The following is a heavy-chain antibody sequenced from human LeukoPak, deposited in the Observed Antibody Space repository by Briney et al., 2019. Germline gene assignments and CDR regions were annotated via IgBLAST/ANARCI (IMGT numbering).Heavy chain of an antibody. V-gene: IGHV1-18*01. J-gene: IGHJ4*02. Sequence: RASVKVSCKASGYTFTSYGISWVRQAPGQGLEWMGWISAYNGNTNYAQKLQGRVTMTTDTSTSTAYMELRSLRSDDTAVYYCARDRGYNWNYVGGYFDYWGQGTLVTVSS. D-gene: IGHD1-7*01. CDR3: ARDRGYNWNYVGGYFDY. CDR2: ISAYNGNT. CDR1: GYTFTSYG.